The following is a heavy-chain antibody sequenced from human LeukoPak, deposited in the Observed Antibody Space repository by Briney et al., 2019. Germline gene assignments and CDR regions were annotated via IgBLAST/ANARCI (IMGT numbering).Heavy chain of an antibody. CDR1: GFTFSSYS. CDR2: ISSSSSTI. V-gene: IGHV3-48*01. Sequence: GSLRLSCAASGFTFSSYSMNWVRQAPGEGLEWVSYISSSSSTIYYADSVKGRFTISRDNAKNSLYLQMNSLRAEDTAVYYCARRTDRAAAGLYYFDYWGQGTLVTVSS. J-gene: IGHJ4*02. D-gene: IGHD6-13*01. CDR3: ARRTDRAAAGLYYFDY.